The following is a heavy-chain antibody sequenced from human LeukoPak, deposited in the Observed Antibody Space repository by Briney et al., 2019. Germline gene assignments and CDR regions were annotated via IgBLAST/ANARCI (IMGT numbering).Heavy chain of an antibody. CDR1: GYTFTSYG. V-gene: IGHV1-18*01. CDR2: ISAYNGNT. D-gene: IGHD3-10*01. J-gene: IGHJ5*02. Sequence: ASVKVSCKASGYTFTSYGISWVRQAPGQGLEWMGWISAYNGNTNYAQKLQGRVTMTTDTSTSTAYMELRSLRSDDTAVYYCARVVYGSGSNLNWFDPWGQGTQVTVSS. CDR3: ARVVYGSGSNLNWFDP.